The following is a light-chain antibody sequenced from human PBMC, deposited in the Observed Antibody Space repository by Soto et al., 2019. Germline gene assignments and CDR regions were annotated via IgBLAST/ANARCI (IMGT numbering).Light chain of an antibody. CDR3: CSYVGGYTFEEV. J-gene: IGLJ2*01. V-gene: IGLV2-11*01. CDR1: SSDVGGYDF. CDR2: DVN. Sequence: QSALTQPRSVSASPGQSVTISCTGTSSDVGGYDFVSWYQQHPGKAPLLIIYDVNKRPSGVPDRFSGSKSGNTASLTISGLQAEDEAEYYCCSYVGGYTFEEVFGGGTKLTVL.